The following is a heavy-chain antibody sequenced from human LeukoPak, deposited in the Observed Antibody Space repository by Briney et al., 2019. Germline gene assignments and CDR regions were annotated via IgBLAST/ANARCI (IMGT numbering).Heavy chain of an antibody. Sequence: ASVKVSCKASGYTFTSYGISWVRQAPGQGLEWMGWISVCSGNTNYPQKLQGRVTMTTDTSTSTAYMELRSLRSDDTAVYYCARRTYCASYYTPDDAFDVWGQGTMVTVSS. V-gene: IGHV1-18*01. CDR2: ISVCSGNT. D-gene: IGHD3-10*01. CDR1: GYTFTSYG. J-gene: IGHJ3*01. CDR3: ARRTYCASYYTPDDAFDV.